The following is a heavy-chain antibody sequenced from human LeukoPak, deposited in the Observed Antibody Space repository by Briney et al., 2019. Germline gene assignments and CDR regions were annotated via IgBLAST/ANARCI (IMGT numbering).Heavy chain of an antibody. D-gene: IGHD3-16*01. J-gene: IGHJ5*02. CDR2: IYYSGST. CDR3: ASLPPPYYDYVWVSEP. V-gene: IGHV4-59*12. Sequence: SETLSLTCTVSSGSISSYYWNWIRQPPGKGLEWIGYIYYSGSTYYNPSLKSRVTISVDTSKNQFSLKLSSVTAADTAVYYCASLPPPYYDYVWVSEPWGQGTLVTVSS. CDR1: SGSISSYY.